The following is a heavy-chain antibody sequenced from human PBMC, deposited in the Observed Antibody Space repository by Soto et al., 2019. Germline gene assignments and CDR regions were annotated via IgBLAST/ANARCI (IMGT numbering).Heavy chain of an antibody. CDR3: ARRGPRDTITIFGVVKSWFDP. V-gene: IGHV4-34*01. CDR2: INDSGST. J-gene: IGHJ5*02. D-gene: IGHD3-3*01. Sequence: PSETLSLTCAVYGGSFIGYIWSWIRQPPGKGLEWIGEINDSGSTNYNPSLKSRVTISLDTSKNQFSLKLSSVTAADTALYYCARRGPRDTITIFGVVKSWFDPWGQGTLVTSPQ. CDR1: GGSFIGYI.